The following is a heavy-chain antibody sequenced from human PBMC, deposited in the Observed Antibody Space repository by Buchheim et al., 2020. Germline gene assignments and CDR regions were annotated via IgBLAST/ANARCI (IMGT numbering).Heavy chain of an antibody. V-gene: IGHV3-48*01. Sequence: EVQLVESGGGLVQPGGSLRLSCAASGFTFSSYSMNWVRQAPGKGLEWVSYISSSSTTIYYADSVKGRFTLSRDNATNSLYLQMNSLRAEDTAVYYCARAVYGSGSYLYYYYGMDVWGQGTT. D-gene: IGHD3-10*01. CDR3: ARAVYGSGSYLYYYYGMDV. CDR2: ISSSSTTI. CDR1: GFTFSSYS. J-gene: IGHJ6*02.